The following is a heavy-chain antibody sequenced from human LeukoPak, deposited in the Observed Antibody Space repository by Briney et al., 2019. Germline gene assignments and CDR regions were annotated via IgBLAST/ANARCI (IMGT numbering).Heavy chain of an antibody. Sequence: GGSLRLSCAASGFTFSSYAMSWVRQAPGKGLEWVAVISYDGSNKYYADSVKGRFTISRDNSKNTLYLQMNSLRAEDTAVYYCAKDLDQWELLRPLDYWGQGTLVTVSS. CDR2: ISYDGSNK. V-gene: IGHV3-30*18. CDR1: GFTFSSYA. D-gene: IGHD1-26*01. J-gene: IGHJ4*02. CDR3: AKDLDQWELLRPLDY.